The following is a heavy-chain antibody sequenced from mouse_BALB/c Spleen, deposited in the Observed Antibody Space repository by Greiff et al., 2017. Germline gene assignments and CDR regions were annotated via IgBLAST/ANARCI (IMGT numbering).Heavy chain of an antibody. D-gene: IGHD3-3*01. Sequence: EVQGVESGPGLVKPSQSLSLTCTVTGYSITSDYAWNWIRQFPGNKLEWMGYISYSGSTSYNPSLKSRISITRDTSKNQFFLQLNSVTTEDTATYYCARGGRRRAPYYAMDYWGQGTSVTVSS. CDR2: ISYSGST. J-gene: IGHJ4*01. CDR3: ARGGRRRAPYYAMDY. CDR1: GYSITSDYA. V-gene: IGHV3-2*02.